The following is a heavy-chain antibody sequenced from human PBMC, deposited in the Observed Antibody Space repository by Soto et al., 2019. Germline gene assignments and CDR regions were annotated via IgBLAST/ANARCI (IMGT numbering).Heavy chain of an antibody. CDR3: ARDQEYYDFWSGRTDDYYYGMDV. CDR2: IWYDGSNK. CDR1: GFTFSSYG. V-gene: IGHV3-33*08. D-gene: IGHD3-3*01. J-gene: IGHJ6*02. Sequence: GGSLRLSCSASGFTFSSYGMHWVRQAPGKGLEWVAVIWYDGSNKYYADSVKGRFTISRDNSKNTLYLQMNSLRAEDTAVYYCARDQEYYDFWSGRTDDYYYGMDVWGQGTTVTVSS.